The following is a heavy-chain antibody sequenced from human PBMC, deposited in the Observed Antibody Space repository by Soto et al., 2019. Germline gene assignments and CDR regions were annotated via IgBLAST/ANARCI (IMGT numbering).Heavy chain of an antibody. CDR2: IYYSGST. V-gene: IGHV4-59*08. CDR1: GGSISSYY. Sequence: PSETLSLTCTVSGGSISSYYWSWIRQPPGKGLEWIGYIYYSGSTNYNPSLKSRVTISVDTSKNQFSLKLSSVTAADTAVYYCARLRAPDHPHFDYWGQGTLVTSPQ. J-gene: IGHJ4*02. CDR3: ARLRAPDHPHFDY.